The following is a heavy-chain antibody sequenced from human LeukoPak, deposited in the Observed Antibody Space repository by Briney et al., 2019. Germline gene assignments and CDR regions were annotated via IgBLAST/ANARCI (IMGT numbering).Heavy chain of an antibody. CDR2: IYNSEST. CDR3: ARAYSSSWYWNWFDP. Sequence: SETLSLTCTVSGYSISSGYYWGWIRQAPGKGLEWIGSIYNSESTYYNPSLKSRVTISVDMSKNQFSLKMSSVTAADTAVYYCARAYSSSWYWNWFDPWGQGTLVTVSS. J-gene: IGHJ5*02. V-gene: IGHV4-38-2*02. CDR1: GYSISSGYY. D-gene: IGHD6-13*01.